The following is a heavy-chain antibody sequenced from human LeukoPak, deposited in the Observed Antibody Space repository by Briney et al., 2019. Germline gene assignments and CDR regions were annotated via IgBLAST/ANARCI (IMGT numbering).Heavy chain of an antibody. CDR3: ARGVDYDFWSGYYLDY. CDR1: GGSISSGGYY. J-gene: IGHJ4*02. D-gene: IGHD3-3*01. CDR2: IYYSGST. Sequence: SETLSLTCTVSGGSISSGGYYWSWIRQHPGKGLEWIGYIYYSGSTYYNPSLQSRVTISVDTSKNQFSLKLSSVTAADTAVYYCARGVDYDFWSGYYLDYWGQGTLVTVSS. V-gene: IGHV4-31*03.